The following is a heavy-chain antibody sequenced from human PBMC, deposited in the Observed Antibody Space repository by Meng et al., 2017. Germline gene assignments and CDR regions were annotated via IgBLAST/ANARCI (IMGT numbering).Heavy chain of an antibody. J-gene: IGHJ5*01. CDR2: INQDESEK. CDR1: GFSFSNFW. V-gene: IGHV3-7*01. D-gene: IGHD3-22*01. CDR3: ARDVGLLRFVYSSGWFYS. Sequence: GGSLRLSCAVSGFSFSNFWMSWVRQAPGKGLEWVANINQDESEKYYVDSVKGRFTISRDNAKNSLFLQMSSLTAEDTAVYFCARDVGLLRFVYSSGWFYSWGQGTLVTVSS.